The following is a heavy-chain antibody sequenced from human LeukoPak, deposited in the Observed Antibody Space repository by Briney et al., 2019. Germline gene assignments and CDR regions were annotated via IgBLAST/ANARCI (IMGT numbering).Heavy chain of an antibody. CDR3: AKDPGYCTSSSCYTFDY. J-gene: IGHJ4*02. V-gene: IGHV3-21*01. Sequence: GGSLRLSCAASGFTFSSYSMHWVRQAPGKGLEWVSSISSSSYYIYYADSVKGRLTISRDNSKNTLYLQMNSLTPEDTAMYYCAKDPGYCTSSSCYTFDYWGQGTLVTVSS. CDR1: GFTFSSYS. CDR2: ISSSSYYI. D-gene: IGHD2-2*01.